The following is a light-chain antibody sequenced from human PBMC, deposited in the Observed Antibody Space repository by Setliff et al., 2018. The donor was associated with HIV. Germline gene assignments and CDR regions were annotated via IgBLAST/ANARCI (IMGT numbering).Light chain of an antibody. CDR3: QQYYSSPLT. Sequence: DIMMTQSPDSLAVSLGERATINCKSSQSVLYSSDNNNYLAWYQQKVGQPPKLPIYWASTRESGVPDRFSGSGSGTDFTLTISSLLPEDVAVYYCQQYYSSPLTFGGGTKVDIK. V-gene: IGKV4-1*01. CDR1: QSVLYSSDNNNY. CDR2: WAS. J-gene: IGKJ4*01.